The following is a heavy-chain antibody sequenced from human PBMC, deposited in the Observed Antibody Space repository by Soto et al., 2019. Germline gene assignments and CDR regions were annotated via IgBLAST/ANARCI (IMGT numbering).Heavy chain of an antibody. J-gene: IGHJ4*02. V-gene: IGHV5-51*01. CDR3: ARQGYHYDTYSFGY. D-gene: IGHD3-22*01. CDR1: GYTFTIYC. Sequence: GESLKISCKASGYTFTIYCIGWVRQMPGKGLEWMGIIYPSNSETRFSPSFQGQVTLSADKSIFTAYLQWSSLKASDTAMYYCARQGYHYDTYSFGYWGQGTLVTVSS. CDR2: IYPSNSET.